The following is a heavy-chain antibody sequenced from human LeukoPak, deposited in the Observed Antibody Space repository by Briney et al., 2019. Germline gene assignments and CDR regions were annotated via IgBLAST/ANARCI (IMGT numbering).Heavy chain of an antibody. J-gene: IGHJ5*02. D-gene: IGHD3-10*01. CDR1: GYTFTSYA. Sequence: ASVKVSCKATGYTFTSYAMYWVRHAPAQRLEWMGWINAGSGNTKYSQKFQGRVTITRDTSASTAYMELSSLRSEDTAVYYCARDPSMVRGVNNWFDPWGQGTLVTASS. CDR3: ARDPSMVRGVNNWFDP. CDR2: INAGSGNT. V-gene: IGHV1-3*01.